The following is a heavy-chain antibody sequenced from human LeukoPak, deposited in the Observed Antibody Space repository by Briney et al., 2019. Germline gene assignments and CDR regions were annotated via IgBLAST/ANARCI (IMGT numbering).Heavy chain of an antibody. Sequence: SETLSLTCAVYGGSFSGYYWSWIRQPPGKGLEWIGEFIHSGSTNYNPSLKSRVTISVDTSKNQFSLKLSSVTAADTAVYYCARGRGLGYCSGGSCYGMDVWGQGTTVTVSS. CDR1: GGSFSGYY. J-gene: IGHJ6*02. D-gene: IGHD2-15*01. CDR2: FIHSGST. CDR3: ARGRGLGYCSGGSCYGMDV. V-gene: IGHV4-34*01.